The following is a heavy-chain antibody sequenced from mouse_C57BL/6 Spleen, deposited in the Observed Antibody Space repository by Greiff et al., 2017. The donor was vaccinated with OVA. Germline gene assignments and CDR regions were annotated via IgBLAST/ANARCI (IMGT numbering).Heavy chain of an antibody. Sequence: QVHVKQPGAELVKPGASVKMSCKASGYTFTSYWITWVKQRPGQGLEWIGDIYPGSGSTNYNEKFKSKATLTVDTSSSTAYMQLSSLTTEDSAIYYCARRLRYPYAMDYWGQGTSVTVSS. CDR2: IYPGSGST. CDR1: GYTFTSYW. D-gene: IGHD1-1*01. J-gene: IGHJ4*01. V-gene: IGHV1-55*01. CDR3: ARRLRYPYAMDY.